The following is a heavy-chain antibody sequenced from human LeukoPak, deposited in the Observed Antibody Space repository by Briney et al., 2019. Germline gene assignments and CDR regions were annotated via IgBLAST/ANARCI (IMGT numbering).Heavy chain of an antibody. J-gene: IGHJ3*02. CDR3: ATASVGAKRGAFDI. D-gene: IGHD1-26*01. V-gene: IGHV1-24*01. CDR1: GYTLTELS. CDR2: FDPEDGET. Sequence: ASVKVSCKVSGYTLTELSMHWVRQAPGKGLEWRGGFDPEDGETIYAQKFQGRVTMTEDTSTDTAYMELSSLRSEDTAVYYCATASVGAKRGAFDIWGQGTMVTVSS.